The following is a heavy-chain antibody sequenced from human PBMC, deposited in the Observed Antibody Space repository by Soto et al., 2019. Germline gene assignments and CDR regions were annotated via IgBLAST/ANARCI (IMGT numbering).Heavy chain of an antibody. CDR1: GGSISSGGYY. CDR2: IYYSGST. Sequence: QVQLQESGPGLVKPSQTLSLTCTVSGGSISSGGYYWSWIRQHPGKGLEGIGYIYYSGSTYYNPSRQSRGTISVDTSKNQFSLKLRSVTAADTAVYYCARRVDGYNWNDEALDIWGQGTMVTVSS. D-gene: IGHD1-1*01. CDR3: ARRVDGYNWNDEALDI. V-gene: IGHV4-31*03. J-gene: IGHJ3*02.